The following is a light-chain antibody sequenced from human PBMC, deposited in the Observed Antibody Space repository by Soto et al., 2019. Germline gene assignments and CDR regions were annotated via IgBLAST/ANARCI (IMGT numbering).Light chain of an antibody. CDR1: QSVSSN. V-gene: IGKV3-15*01. CDR2: GAS. Sequence: EIVMTQSPATLSVSPGERVTLSCRASQSVSSNLAWYQQKPGQAPRLLIYGASTRATGIPARFSGSGSGTEFTLTISSLLSEDFAVYYCEQCNNWPLTFGGGTKVEIK. CDR3: EQCNNWPLT. J-gene: IGKJ4*01.